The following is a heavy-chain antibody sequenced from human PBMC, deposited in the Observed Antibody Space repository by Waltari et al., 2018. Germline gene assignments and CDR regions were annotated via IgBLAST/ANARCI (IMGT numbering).Heavy chain of an antibody. CDR2: IIPDSGGT. J-gene: IGHJ4*02. D-gene: IGHD6-13*01. CDR3: VCRIAETYFDY. V-gene: IGHV1-2*02. Sequence: QVQLVQSGAAVKKPGASVKVSCQASGYTFTDYYIQWVRQDPGHGLEWMGWIIPDSGGTNYAQKFQGRVTMTRDTSISTAYMELSRLRSDDTAVYYCVCRIAETYFDYWGQGTLVTVSS. CDR1: GYTFTDYY.